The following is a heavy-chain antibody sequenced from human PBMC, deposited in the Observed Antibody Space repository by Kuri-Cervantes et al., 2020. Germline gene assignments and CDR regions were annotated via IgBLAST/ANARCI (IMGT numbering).Heavy chain of an antibody. D-gene: IGHD3-22*01. V-gene: IGHV3-48*01. Sequence: ETLSLTCAASGFTLSSSVMNWVRQAPGKGLEWISLITATKRLYADSAKGRFTVSRDNAKNSLYLQMNSLRAEDTAVYYCARAMRVTMIVVGAFDIWGQGTMVTVSS. CDR2: ITATKR. CDR1: GFTLSSSV. J-gene: IGHJ3*02. CDR3: ARAMRVTMIVVGAFDI.